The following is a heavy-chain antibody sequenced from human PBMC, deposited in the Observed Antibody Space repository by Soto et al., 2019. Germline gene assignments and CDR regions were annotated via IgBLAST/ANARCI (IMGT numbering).Heavy chain of an antibody. CDR3: ARGYHYYDSSGYDKWDAFDI. CDR1: GFTFSSYS. V-gene: IGHV3-21*01. D-gene: IGHD3-22*01. J-gene: IGHJ3*02. CDR2: ISSTSSYI. Sequence: NPGGSLRLSCAASGFTFSSYSMNWVRQAPGKGLEWVSSISSTSSYIYYADSVKGRFTISRDNAKNSLYLQMHSLRAEDTAVYYCARGYHYYDSSGYDKWDAFDIWGQGTMVTVSS.